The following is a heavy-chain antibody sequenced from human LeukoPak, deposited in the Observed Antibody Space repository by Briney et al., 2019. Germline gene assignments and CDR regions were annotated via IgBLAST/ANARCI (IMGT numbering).Heavy chain of an antibody. CDR1: GFTFNNYA. V-gene: IGHV3-23*01. Sequence: GGSLRLSCAASGFTFNNYAMSWVRQAPGKGLEWVSSIGGNGGSAYSVDSVKGRFTISRDSSKNTLFLQMNRLRPEDAAVYYCAKAPVTTCRGAFCYPFDYWGLGTLVTVSS. D-gene: IGHD2-15*01. CDR2: IGGNGGSA. J-gene: IGHJ4*02. CDR3: AKAPVTTCRGAFCYPFDY.